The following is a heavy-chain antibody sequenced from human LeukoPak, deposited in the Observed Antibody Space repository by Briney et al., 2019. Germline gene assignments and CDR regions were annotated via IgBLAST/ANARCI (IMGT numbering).Heavy chain of an antibody. CDR2: TSSSGRTI. CDR3: ARGKDVVVTALDY. J-gene: IGHJ4*02. D-gene: IGHD2-21*02. V-gene: IGHV3-48*03. Sequence: GGSLRLSCAASGFTFSSYEMNRVRQAPGKGLEWISYTSSSGRTINYAASVKGRFTISRDNAKNSLYLQMNSLRAEDTAVYYCARGKDVVVTALDYWGQGTLVTASS. CDR1: GFTFSSYE.